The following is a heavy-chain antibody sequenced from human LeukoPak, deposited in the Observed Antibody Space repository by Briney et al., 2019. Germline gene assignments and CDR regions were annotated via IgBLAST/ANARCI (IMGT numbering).Heavy chain of an antibody. Sequence: PGRSLRLSRAASGFTLSKYAMSWVRRAPGKGLESLSGISGTSGSTYNADSVKGRFTISRDNSKNTLYLHVNSVIAESPAVYYCARAWVAGWYYFDYWGEGTLVTVSS. CDR1: GFTLSKYA. V-gene: IGHV3-23*01. D-gene: IGHD6-19*01. CDR3: ARAWVAGWYYFDY. J-gene: IGHJ4*02. CDR2: ISGTSGST.